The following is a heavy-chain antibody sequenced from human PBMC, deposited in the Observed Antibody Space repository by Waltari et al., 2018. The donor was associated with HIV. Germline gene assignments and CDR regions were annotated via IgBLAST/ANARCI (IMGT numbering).Heavy chain of an antibody. CDR3: ARGSSSGYLYYFDY. V-gene: IGHV3-53*02. CDR1: GITVSSNY. J-gene: IGHJ4*02. CDR2: IYSGGRT. D-gene: IGHD3-22*01. Sequence: EVQLVETGGGLIQPGGSLRLSCAASGITVSSNYMSWVNHAPGKRLEWVSVIYSGGRTYDSDFVKGRFTISRDNSKNTLYLQMNSLRAEDTGVYYCARGSSSGYLYYFDYWGQGTLVTVSS.